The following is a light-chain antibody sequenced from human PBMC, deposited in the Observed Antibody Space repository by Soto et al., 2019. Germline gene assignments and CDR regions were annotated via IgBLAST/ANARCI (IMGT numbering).Light chain of an antibody. CDR1: QSVSSSY. J-gene: IGKJ5*01. V-gene: IGKV3-20*01. CDR2: GAS. Sequence: EIVLSQSPGTLSLSPGERATLSCMASQSVSSSYLAWYQQKPGQAPRLLIYGASSRATGIPDRFSGSGPGTDFTLTISRLEPEDFAVYYCQQYGSSPFITFGQGTRLEIK. CDR3: QQYGSSPFIT.